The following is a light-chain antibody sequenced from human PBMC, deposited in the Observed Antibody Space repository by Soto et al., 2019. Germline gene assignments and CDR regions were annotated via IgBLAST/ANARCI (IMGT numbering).Light chain of an antibody. V-gene: IGKV3-20*01. CDR3: QQYGSAPLT. CDR2: GAS. CDR1: QSVRSSY. J-gene: IGKJ4*01. Sequence: EIVLTQSPGTLSLSPGESATLSCRASQSVRSSYVAWYQQKPGQAPRLLIYGASSRATGIPDRFSGSGSGTDFTLTISRLEPEDFAVYSCQQYGSAPLTFGGGTKVEIK.